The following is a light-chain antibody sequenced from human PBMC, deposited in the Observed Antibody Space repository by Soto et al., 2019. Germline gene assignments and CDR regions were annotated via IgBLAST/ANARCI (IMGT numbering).Light chain of an antibody. CDR2: AAS. J-gene: IGKJ1*01. Sequence: IQMTQSPSSLSASLGDRVTITCRASQAIGTDLGWYQQKPGKAPKRLIYAASSLQSGAPPRFSGSGSGTDFPLTIRSLQSEDFAPYFCLQYNSYPRTFGQGTRVDI. CDR1: QAIGTD. CDR3: LQYNSYPRT. V-gene: IGKV1-17*01.